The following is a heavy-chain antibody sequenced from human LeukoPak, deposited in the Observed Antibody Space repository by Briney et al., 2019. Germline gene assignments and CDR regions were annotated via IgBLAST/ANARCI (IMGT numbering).Heavy chain of an antibody. D-gene: IGHD3-10*01. J-gene: IGHJ4*02. CDR2: MNPNSGNT. V-gene: IGHV1-8*01. CDR3: ASWHYGSGSYYFDY. Sequence: ASVKVSCKASGYTLTSYDINWVRQATGQGLEWMGWMNPNSGNTGYAQKFQGRVTMTRNTSISTAYMELSSLRSEDTAVYYCASWHYGSGSYYFDYWGQGTLVTVSS. CDR1: GYTLTSYD.